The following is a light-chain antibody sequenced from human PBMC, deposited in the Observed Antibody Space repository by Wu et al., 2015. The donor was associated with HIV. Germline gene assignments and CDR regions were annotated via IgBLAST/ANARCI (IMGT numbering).Light chain of an antibody. CDR2: GAS. CDR1: LSVSSSY. J-gene: IGKJ1*01. V-gene: IGKV3-20*01. CDR3: QQYDTSPWT. Sequence: EIVLTQSPGTLSLSPGERATLTCRASLSVSSSYLAWYQQKPGRAPRLLIYGASSRATGIPDRFSGSGSGTDFTLTISRLEPEDFAVYYCQQYDTSPWTFGQGTKVEIK.